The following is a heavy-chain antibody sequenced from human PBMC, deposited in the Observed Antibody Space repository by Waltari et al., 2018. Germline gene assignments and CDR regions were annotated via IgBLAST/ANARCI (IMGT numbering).Heavy chain of an antibody. Sequence: QVQLVESGGGVVQPGGSLRLSCAASGFTFSSYGMHWVRQDPGKGLEWVAVIWYDGSNKYYADSVKGRFTISRDNSKNTLYLQMNSLRAEDTAVYYCARERRGWGDGYSPLFDYWGQGTLVTVSS. CDR1: GFTFSSYG. J-gene: IGHJ4*02. CDR3: ARERRGWGDGYSPLFDY. D-gene: IGHD5-18*01. CDR2: IWYDGSNK. V-gene: IGHV3-33*01.